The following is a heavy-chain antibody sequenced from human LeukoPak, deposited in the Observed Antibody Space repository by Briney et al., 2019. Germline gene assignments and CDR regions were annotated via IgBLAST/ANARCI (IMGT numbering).Heavy chain of an antibody. V-gene: IGHV1-18*01. CDR3: ARDVDIVVVPAAETTNWFDP. CDR1: GYTFTSYG. J-gene: IGHJ5*02. D-gene: IGHD2-2*03. CDR2: ISAYNGNT. Sequence: VASVTVSCKASGYTFTSYGISWVRQAPGQGLEWMGWISAYNGNTNYAQKLQGRVTMTTDTSTSTAYMELRSLRSDDTAVYYCARDVDIVVVPAAETTNWFDPWGQGTLVTVSS.